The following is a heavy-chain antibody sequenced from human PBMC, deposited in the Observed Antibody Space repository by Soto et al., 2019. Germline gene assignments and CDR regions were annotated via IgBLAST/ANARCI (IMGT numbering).Heavy chain of an antibody. V-gene: IGHV3-30*18. CDR1: GFIFSKYG. CDR3: AKDLGSGKPYYYYAMDV. D-gene: IGHD3-10*01. J-gene: IGHJ6*02. CDR2: ISYDGSNK. Sequence: QVQLVESGGGVVQPGRSLRLSCAASGFIFSKYGMHWVRQAPGKGLEWVAVISYDGSNKYYAESVKGRFIISRDKSENTLYLQMNSLRAEATALYYCAKDLGSGKPYYYYAMDVWGQGTTVTVSS.